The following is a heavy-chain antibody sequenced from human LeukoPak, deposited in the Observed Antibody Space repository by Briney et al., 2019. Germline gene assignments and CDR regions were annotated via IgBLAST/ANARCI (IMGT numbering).Heavy chain of an antibody. CDR1: SGSISSDY. J-gene: IGHJ6*03. D-gene: IGHD1-14*01. Sequence: SETLSLTCNISSGSISSDYWSWIRQPAGKGLEWIGRIYTSGSTDYNPSLKSRVTMSVDTSKKQFSLKLSSVTAADTAVYYCAGVAGDYYYYMDVWGKGTTVTVSS. CDR2: IYTSGST. CDR3: AGVAGDYYYYMDV. V-gene: IGHV4-4*07.